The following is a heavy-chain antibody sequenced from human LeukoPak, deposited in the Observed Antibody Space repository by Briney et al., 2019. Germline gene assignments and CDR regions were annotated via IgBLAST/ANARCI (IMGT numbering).Heavy chain of an antibody. CDR1: GGSFSGYY. V-gene: IGHV4-34*01. J-gene: IGHJ5*02. CDR2: INHSGST. Sequence: KPSETLSFTCAVYGGSFSGYYWSWIRQPPGKGLEWIGEINHSGSTNYNPSLKSRVTISVDTSKNQFSLKLSSVTAADTAVYYCASESYNWFDPWGQGTLVTVSS. CDR3: ASESYNWFDP.